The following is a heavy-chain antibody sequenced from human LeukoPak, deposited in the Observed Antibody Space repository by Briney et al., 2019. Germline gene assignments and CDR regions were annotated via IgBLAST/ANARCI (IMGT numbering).Heavy chain of an antibody. CDR3: AREYYDYVWGSYRYTVYYFDC. D-gene: IGHD3-16*02. CDR2: INPNSGGT. CDR1: GYTFTGYY. J-gene: IGHJ4*02. V-gene: IGHV1-2*02. Sequence: ASVKVSCTASGYTFTGYYMHWVRQAPGQGLEWMGWINPNSGGTNYAQKFQGRVTMTRDTSISTAYMELSRLRSDDTAVYYCAREYYDYVWGSYRYTVYYFDCWGQGTLVTVSS.